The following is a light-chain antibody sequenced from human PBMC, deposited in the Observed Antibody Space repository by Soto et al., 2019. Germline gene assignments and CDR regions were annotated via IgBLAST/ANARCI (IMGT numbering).Light chain of an antibody. CDR2: DAS. Sequence: EILLTQSPAILSMSPGERATLSCRASQSVSSYFAWYQQKPGQAPRLLIYDASNRATGVPARFSGSGSGTNFTLTIRSLGPKDFAFYYCQQRSYWPVTFGQGTKVDIK. V-gene: IGKV3-11*01. CDR3: QQRSYWPVT. J-gene: IGKJ1*01. CDR1: QSVSSY.